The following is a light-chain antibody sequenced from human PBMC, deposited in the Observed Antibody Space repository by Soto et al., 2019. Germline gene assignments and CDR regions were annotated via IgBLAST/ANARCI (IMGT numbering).Light chain of an antibody. J-gene: IGKJ1*01. CDR2: DAS. V-gene: IGKV1-5*01. CDR3: LQYSSHSWT. CDR1: RSISDW. Sequence: DIQMTQSPSTLSASVGDRVTITCRASRSISDWLAWYRQKPGKAPELLIFDASSLKSGVPSRFSDSGSGTEFTLTISRLQPDDVATYYCLQYSSHSWTFGQGTKVDIK.